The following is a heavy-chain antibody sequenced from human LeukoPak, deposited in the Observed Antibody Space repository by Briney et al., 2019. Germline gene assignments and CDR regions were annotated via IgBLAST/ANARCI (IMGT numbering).Heavy chain of an antibody. CDR3: ARDKSYSSGSYYFDY. CDR1: GFTFSSYA. CDR2: ISYDGSNK. V-gene: IGHV3-30-3*01. D-gene: IGHD6-19*01. Sequence: ESGGSLRLSCAASGFTFSSYAMHWVRQAPGKGLEWVAVISYDGSNKYYADSVKGRFTISRDNSKNTLYLQMNSLRAEDTAVYYCARDKSYSSGSYYFDYWGQGTLVTVSS. J-gene: IGHJ4*02.